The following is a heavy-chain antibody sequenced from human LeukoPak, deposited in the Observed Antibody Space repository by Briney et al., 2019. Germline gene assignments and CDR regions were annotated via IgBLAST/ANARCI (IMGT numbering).Heavy chain of an antibody. Sequence: SETLSLTCTVSGGAISSYYWSWIRQPPGKGLEWIGYIYYSGNTNYNPSLKSRVTISVDTSKNQFSLKLSSVTAADTAVYYCARVTDYYDSSGYYSLGAFDIWGQGTMVTVSS. J-gene: IGHJ3*02. CDR2: IYYSGNT. V-gene: IGHV4-59*01. D-gene: IGHD3-22*01. CDR3: ARVTDYYDSSGYYSLGAFDI. CDR1: GGAISSYY.